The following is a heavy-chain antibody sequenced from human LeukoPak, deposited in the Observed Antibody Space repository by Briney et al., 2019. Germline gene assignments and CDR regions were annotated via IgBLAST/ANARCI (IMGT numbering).Heavy chain of an antibody. J-gene: IGHJ4*02. V-gene: IGHV3-21*01. D-gene: IGHD3-22*01. CDR3: ASRSSGYYYDY. CDR1: RFSFSDYT. CDR2: ISSSSSYI. Sequence: PGGSLRLSCAASRFSFSDYTMSWVRQLPGKGLEWVSSISSSSSYIYYADSVKGRFTISRDNAENSLYLQMNSLRAEDTAVYYCASRSSGYYYDYWGQGTLVTVSS.